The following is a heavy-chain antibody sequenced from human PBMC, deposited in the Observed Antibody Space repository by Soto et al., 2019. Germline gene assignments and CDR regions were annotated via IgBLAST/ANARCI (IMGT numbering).Heavy chain of an antibody. CDR1: GDSVSSGSYY. J-gene: IGHJ4*02. Sequence: LSLTCTVSGDSVSSGSYYYTWIRQPPGKGLEWIGYIYYSGRTKYNLSLKSRVTISLDTSKNQFSLKLSSVTAADTAVYYCARDGKDILTGYYSDYWGQGALVTVSS. D-gene: IGHD3-9*01. V-gene: IGHV4-61*01. CDR3: ARDGKDILTGYYSDY. CDR2: IYYSGRT.